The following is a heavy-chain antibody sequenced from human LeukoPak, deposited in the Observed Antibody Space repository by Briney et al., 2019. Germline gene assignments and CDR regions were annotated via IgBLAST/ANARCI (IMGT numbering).Heavy chain of an antibody. D-gene: IGHD3-22*01. CDR2: ISSSSSYI. J-gene: IGHJ4*02. V-gene: IGHV3-21*01. CDR1: GFTFSSYS. Sequence: GGSLRLSCAASGFTFSSYSMNWVRQAPGKGLEWVSSISSSSSYIYYADPVKGRFTISRDNAKNSLYLQMNSLRAEDTAVYYCARGTSSGYPDYWGQGTLVTVSS. CDR3: ARGTSSGYPDY.